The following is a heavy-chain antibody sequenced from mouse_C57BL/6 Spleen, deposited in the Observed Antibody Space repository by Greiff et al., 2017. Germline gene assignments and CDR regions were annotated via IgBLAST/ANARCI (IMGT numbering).Heavy chain of an antibody. Sequence: VKLMESGPELVKPGASVKISCKASGYAFSSSWMNWVKQRPGKGLEWIGRIYPGDGDTNYNGKFKGKATLTADKSSSTAYMQLSSLTSEDSAVYFCAGYYYGSSYGGDYVEYWGQGTTLTVSS. CDR3: AGYYYGSSYGGDYVEY. CDR2: IYPGDGDT. D-gene: IGHD1-1*01. J-gene: IGHJ2*01. CDR1: GYAFSSSW. V-gene: IGHV1-82*01.